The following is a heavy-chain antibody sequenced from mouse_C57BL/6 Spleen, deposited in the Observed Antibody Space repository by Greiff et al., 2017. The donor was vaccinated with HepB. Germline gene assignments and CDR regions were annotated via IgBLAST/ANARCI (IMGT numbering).Heavy chain of an antibody. V-gene: IGHV1-19*01. J-gene: IGHJ2*01. CDR1: GYTFTDYY. Sequence: VQLQQSGPVLVKPGASVKMSCKASGYTFTDYYMNWVKQSHGKSLEWIGVINPYNGGTSYNQKFKGKATLTVDKSSSTAYMELNSLTSEDSAVYYCARGITTVVARNYFDYWGQGTTLTVSS. D-gene: IGHD1-1*01. CDR2: INPYNGGT. CDR3: ARGITTVVARNYFDY.